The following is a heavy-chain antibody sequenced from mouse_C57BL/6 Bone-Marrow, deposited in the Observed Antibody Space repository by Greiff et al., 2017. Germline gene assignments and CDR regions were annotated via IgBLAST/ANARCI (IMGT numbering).Heavy chain of an antibody. CDR1: GYTFTSYG. J-gene: IGHJ3*01. V-gene: IGHV1-81*01. D-gene: IGHD1-1*01. CDR2: IYPRSGNT. Sequence: QVHVKQSGAELARPGASVKLSCKASGYTFTSYGISWVKQRTGQGLEWIGEIYPRSGNTYYNEKFKGKATLTADKSSSTAYMELRSLTSEDSAVYVCARDITTVARFAYWGQGTLVTVSA. CDR3: ARDITTVARFAY.